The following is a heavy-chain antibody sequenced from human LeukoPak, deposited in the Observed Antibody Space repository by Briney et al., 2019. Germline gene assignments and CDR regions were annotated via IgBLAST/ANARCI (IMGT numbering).Heavy chain of an antibody. CDR2: IFDSGRI. CDR3: ASPDSYGTDC. CDR1: GASIRNTTYY. D-gene: IGHD5-18*01. J-gene: IGHJ4*02. Sequence: PSETLSLTCTVSGASIRNTTYYWGWVRQPPGKGLEWIGSIFDSGRIYYNPSLKSRVTISVDTSKNQFSLKLSSVTAADTAVYYCASPDSYGTDCWGQGTLVTVSS. V-gene: IGHV4-39*01.